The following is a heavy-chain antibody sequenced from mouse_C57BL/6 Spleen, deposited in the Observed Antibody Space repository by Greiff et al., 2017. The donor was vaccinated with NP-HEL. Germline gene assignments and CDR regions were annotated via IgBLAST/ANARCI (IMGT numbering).Heavy chain of an antibody. CDR3: ARCDYDGYFDY. J-gene: IGHJ2*01. V-gene: IGHV5-12*01. Sequence: EVKLVESGGGLVQPGGSLKLSCAASGFTFSDYYMYWVRQTPEKRLEWVAYISNGGGSTYYPDTVKGRFTISRDNAKNTLYLQMSRLKSEDTAMYYCARCDYDGYFDYWGQGTTLTVSS. CDR1: GFTFSDYY. CDR2: ISNGGGST. D-gene: IGHD2-4*01.